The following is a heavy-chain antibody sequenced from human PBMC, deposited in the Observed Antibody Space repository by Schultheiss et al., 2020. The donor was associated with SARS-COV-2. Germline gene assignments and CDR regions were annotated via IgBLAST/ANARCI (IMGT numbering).Heavy chain of an antibody. J-gene: IGHJ6*02. Sequence: GGSLRLSCAASGFTFSSYAMHWVRQAPGKGLEWVAVISYDGSNKYYADSVKGRFTISRDNSKNTLYLQMNSLRAEDTALYYCAREGDYGMDVWGQGTTVTVSS. CDR3: AREGDYGMDV. CDR1: GFTFSSYA. V-gene: IGHV3-30*04. CDR2: ISYDGSNK.